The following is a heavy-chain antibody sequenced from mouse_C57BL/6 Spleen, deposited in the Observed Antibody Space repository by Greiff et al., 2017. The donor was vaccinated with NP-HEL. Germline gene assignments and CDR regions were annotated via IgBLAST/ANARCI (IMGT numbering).Heavy chain of an antibody. Sequence: DVMLVESGGGLVQPGGSLSLSCAASGFTFTDYYMSWVRQPPGKALEWLGFIRNKANGYTTEYSASVKGRFTISRDNSQSILYLQMNALRAEDSATYYCARSHDYDKAWFAYWGQGTLVTVSA. CDR2: IRNKANGYTT. CDR3: ARSHDYDKAWFAY. V-gene: IGHV7-3*01. CDR1: GFTFTDYY. J-gene: IGHJ3*01. D-gene: IGHD2-4*01.